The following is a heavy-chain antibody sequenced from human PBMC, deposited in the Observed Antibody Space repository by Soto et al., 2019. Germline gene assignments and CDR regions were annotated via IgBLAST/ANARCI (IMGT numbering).Heavy chain of an antibody. D-gene: IGHD2-2*02. V-gene: IGHV3-48*03. CDR3: ARSVDAARPFDY. J-gene: IGHJ4*02. CDR2: ISSSGSTI. CDR1: GFTFSSYE. Sequence: EVQLVESGGGLVQPGGSLRLSCAASGFTFSSYEMNWVRQAPGKGLEWVSYISSSGSTIYYADSVKGRFTISRDNAKNALYLQINSLRAEDTAVYYCARSVDAARPFDYWGQGTLVTVSS.